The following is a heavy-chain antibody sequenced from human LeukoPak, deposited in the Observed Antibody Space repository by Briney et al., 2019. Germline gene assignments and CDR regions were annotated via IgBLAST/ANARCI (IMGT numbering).Heavy chain of an antibody. D-gene: IGHD3-22*01. Sequence: ASVKVSCKASGYTFTSYGISWVRQAPGQGLEWMGWISAYNGNTNYAQKLQGRVTMTTDTSTSTAYSELRSLRSDDTSVYYCARGNTMISGVDWFDPWGQGTLVTVSS. J-gene: IGHJ5*02. CDR2: ISAYNGNT. CDR1: GYTFTSYG. CDR3: ARGNTMISGVDWFDP. V-gene: IGHV1-18*01.